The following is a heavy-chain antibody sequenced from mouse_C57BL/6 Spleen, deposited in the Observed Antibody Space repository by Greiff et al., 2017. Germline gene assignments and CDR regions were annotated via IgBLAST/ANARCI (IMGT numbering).Heavy chain of an antibody. CDR1: GYTFTSYW. CDR3: ARSAYSNFAWFAY. Sequence: QVQLQQSGAELAKPGASVKLSCKASGYTFTSYWMHWVKQRPGQGVEWIGSMNPSSGYTKYTQKFKGKATLTAYKSSSTAYMQLSSLTYEDSAVYYCARSAYSNFAWFAYCGQVTLVTVSA. J-gene: IGHJ3*01. D-gene: IGHD2-5*01. V-gene: IGHV1-7*01. CDR2: MNPSSGYT.